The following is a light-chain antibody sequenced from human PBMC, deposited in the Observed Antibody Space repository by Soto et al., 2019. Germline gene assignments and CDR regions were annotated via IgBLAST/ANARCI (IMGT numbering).Light chain of an antibody. CDR3: HHYHNYMYS. J-gene: IGKJ2*01. CDR2: DAS. Sequence: EIVMTQSPATLSVSPGERATLSCRASQSIRSNLAWYQQKPGLAPRLLIYDASTRATGVPARFSGSGSGTDFTLTISSLQSGDSAIYYCHHYHNYMYSFGQGTKGDIK. CDR1: QSIRSN. V-gene: IGKV3-15*01.